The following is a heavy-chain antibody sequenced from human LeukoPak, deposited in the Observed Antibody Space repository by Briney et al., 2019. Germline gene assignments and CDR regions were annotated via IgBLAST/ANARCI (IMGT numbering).Heavy chain of an antibody. Sequence: TSQTLSLSCAISGDSVPSNSAAWNWIRQSPSRGLEWLGRTYYRSKWYNDYAVSVKSRITINPDTSKNQFSLQLNSVTPEDTAVYYCARDRPNSGGFDYWGRGTLVTVSS. CDR2: TYYRSKWYN. CDR1: GDSVPSNSAA. CDR3: ARDRPNSGGFDY. V-gene: IGHV6-1*01. J-gene: IGHJ4*02. D-gene: IGHD6-25*01.